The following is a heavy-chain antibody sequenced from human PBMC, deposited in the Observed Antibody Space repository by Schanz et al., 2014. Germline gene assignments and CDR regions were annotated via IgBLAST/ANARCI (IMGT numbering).Heavy chain of an antibody. CDR1: GLIFSTYT. Sequence: EVQLLESGGGLVRPGGSLRLSCTTSGLIFSTYTLNWVRQAPGKGLEWISSLTGSGGGTYYADSVRGRFAISRDNSKNTLYLEMNSLRAEDTAVYYCAKHVRSLTGNDYWGQGTLVTVSS. D-gene: IGHD3-9*01. V-gene: IGHV3-23*01. CDR2: LTGSGGGT. CDR3: AKHVRSLTGNDY. J-gene: IGHJ4*02.